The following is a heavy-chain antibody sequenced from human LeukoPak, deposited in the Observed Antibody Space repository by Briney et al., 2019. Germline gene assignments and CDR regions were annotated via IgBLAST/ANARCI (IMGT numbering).Heavy chain of an antibody. V-gene: IGHV4-39*01. CDR2: IYYSGST. Sequence: SETLSLTCTVSGGSISSSNYYWGWIRQPPGKGLEWIGSIYYSGSTYYNPSLKSRASISVDTSKNQFSLKLTSVTAADTAMYYCARHGYSSGWYIDCWGQGTLVTVSS. CDR3: ARHGYSSGWYIDC. J-gene: IGHJ4*02. D-gene: IGHD6-19*01. CDR1: GGSISSSNYY.